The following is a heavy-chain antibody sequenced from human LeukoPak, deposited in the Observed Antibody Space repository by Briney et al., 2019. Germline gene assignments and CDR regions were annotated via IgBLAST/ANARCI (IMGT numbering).Heavy chain of an antibody. J-gene: IGHJ6*02. D-gene: IGHD6-19*01. CDR1: GFTFSSYA. V-gene: IGHV3-30*04. CDR2: ISYDGSNK. Sequence: EPGGSLRLSCAASGFTFSSYAMHWVRQAPGKGLEWVAVISYDGSNKYYADSVKGRFTISRDNSKNTLYLQMNSLRAEDTAVYYCAKEEKWLADSYGLDVWGQGTTVTVSS. CDR3: AKEEKWLADSYGLDV.